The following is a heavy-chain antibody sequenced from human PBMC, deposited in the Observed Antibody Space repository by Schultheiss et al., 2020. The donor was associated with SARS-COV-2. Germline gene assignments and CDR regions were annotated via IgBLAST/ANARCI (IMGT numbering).Heavy chain of an antibody. CDR3: ARGGIAMYYYGMDV. D-gene: IGHD6-13*01. CDR2: IYPGDSDT. CDR1: GYSFNSYW. Sequence: ESLKISCKASGYSFNSYWIAWVRQMPGKGLEWMGIIYPGDSDTRYSPSFQGQVTISADKSINAAYLQWGSLKASDTAMYYCARGGIAMYYYGMDVWGQGTTVTVSS. J-gene: IGHJ6*02. V-gene: IGHV5-51*01.